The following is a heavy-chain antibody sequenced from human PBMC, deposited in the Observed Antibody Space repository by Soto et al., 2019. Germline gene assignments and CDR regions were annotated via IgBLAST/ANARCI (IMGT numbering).Heavy chain of an antibody. J-gene: IGHJ6*02. Sequence: SVKVSCKAFGGTFNNYAINWVREAPGQGLEWMGGIIPIFGTAKYAQKFQGRVTITADASTSTVYMELSSLRSEDTAVFYCARDDGVATKPTPYYSYYYVMDVWGQGTTVTVSS. D-gene: IGHD5-12*01. V-gene: IGHV1-69*13. CDR3: ARDDGVATKPTPYYSYYYVMDV. CDR2: IIPIFGTA. CDR1: GGTFNNYA.